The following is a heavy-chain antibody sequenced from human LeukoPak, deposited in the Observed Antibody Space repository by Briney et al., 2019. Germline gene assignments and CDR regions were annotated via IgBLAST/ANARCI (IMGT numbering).Heavy chain of an antibody. D-gene: IGHD3-9*01. J-gene: IGHJ4*02. CDR2: ISYDGSNK. Sequence: GGSLRLSCAASGFTFSSYAMHWVRQAPGKGLEWVAVISYDGSNKYYADSVKGRFTISRDNSKNTLYLQMNSLRAEDTAVYYCARDYRRYDILTGGLDYWGQGTLVTVSS. CDR3: ARDYRRYDILTGGLDY. V-gene: IGHV3-30-3*01. CDR1: GFTFSSYA.